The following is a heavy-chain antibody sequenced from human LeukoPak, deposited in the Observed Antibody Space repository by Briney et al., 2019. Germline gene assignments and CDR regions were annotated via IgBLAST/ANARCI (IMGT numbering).Heavy chain of an antibody. CDR1: RYPFTGYY. Sequence: ASVKVSSKASRYPFTGYYLRWLRQAPGQGLEWMGWINPNSGGTNYTQNFQGTVTMTRETSIRTAYIEMSGLRSGGPALYYFARDQAYGGYYFDSWGQGTLVTVSA. J-gene: IGHJ4*02. CDR2: INPNSGGT. D-gene: IGHD5-12*01. CDR3: ARDQAYGGYYFDS. V-gene: IGHV1-2*02.